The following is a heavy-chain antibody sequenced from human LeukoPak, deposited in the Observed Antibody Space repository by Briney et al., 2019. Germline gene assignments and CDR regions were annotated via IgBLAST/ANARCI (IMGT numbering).Heavy chain of an antibody. CDR2: ISAYNGNT. CDR1: GYTFTGYY. D-gene: IGHD5-18*01. CDR3: ARDSGYSYALDY. Sequence: ASVKVSCKASGYTFTGYYMHWVRQAPGQGLEWMGWISAYNGNTNYAQKLQGRVTMTTDTSTSTAYMELRSLRSDDTAVYYCARDSGYSYALDYWGQGTLVTVSS. J-gene: IGHJ4*02. V-gene: IGHV1-18*04.